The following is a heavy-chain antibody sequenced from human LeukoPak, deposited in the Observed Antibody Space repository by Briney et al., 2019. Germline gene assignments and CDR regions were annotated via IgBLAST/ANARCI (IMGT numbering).Heavy chain of an antibody. CDR1: GGSFSGYY. J-gene: IGHJ4*02. CDR3: ARGPERELFSPFDY. D-gene: IGHD3-10*01. V-gene: IGHV4-34*01. Sequence: PPETLSLTCAVYGGSFSGYYWSWIRQPPGKGLEWIGEINHSGSTNYNPSLKSRVTISVDTSKNQFSLKLSSVTAADTAVYYCARGPERELFSPFDYWGQGTLVTVSS. CDR2: INHSGST.